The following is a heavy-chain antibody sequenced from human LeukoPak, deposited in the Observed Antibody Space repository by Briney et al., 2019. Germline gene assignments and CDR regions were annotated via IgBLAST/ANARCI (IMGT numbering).Heavy chain of an antibody. D-gene: IGHD3-22*01. V-gene: IGHV3-53*01. CDR1: GFTVSSNY. Sequence: HPGGSLRLSCAASGFTVSSNYMSWVRQAPGKGLEWVSVIYSGGTTYYADSVKGRFTISRDISKNTLYLQMDSLRVEDTAVYYCARMLISSGYYVDSWGQGTLVTVSS. CDR2: IYSGGTT. CDR3: ARMLISSGYYVDS. J-gene: IGHJ4*02.